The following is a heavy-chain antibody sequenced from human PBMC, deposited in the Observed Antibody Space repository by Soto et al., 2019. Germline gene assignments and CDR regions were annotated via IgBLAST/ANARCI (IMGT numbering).Heavy chain of an antibody. V-gene: IGHV3-66*01. J-gene: IGHJ4*02. Sequence: EVQLVESGGGLVQPGGSLRLSCAASGLTVSTNPMSWVRQDPGKGLEWVSVIYTGGGTHYADSVKGRFTISRDNSKNTVNLQMNSLRHEDTAVYYWARDGSGHWGQGTLVTVSS. CDR3: ARDGSGH. CDR2: IYTGGGT. CDR1: GLTVSTNP.